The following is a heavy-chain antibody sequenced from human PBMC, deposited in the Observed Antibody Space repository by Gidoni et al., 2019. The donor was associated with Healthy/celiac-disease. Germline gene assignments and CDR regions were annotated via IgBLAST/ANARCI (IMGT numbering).Heavy chain of an antibody. D-gene: IGHD3-22*01. CDR3: ASSPTWLVELGN. CDR2: IYSGGST. CDR1: GSTVSSNY. Sequence: EVQLVESGAGLVQPGGSLRLPCAAYGSTVSSNYMSWVRQAPGKGLEWVSVIYSGGSTYYAYSVKGRFTISRDNSKNTLYRQMNSLRAEDTAVYYCASSPTWLVELGNWGQGTLVTVSS. V-gene: IGHV3-66*01. J-gene: IGHJ4*02.